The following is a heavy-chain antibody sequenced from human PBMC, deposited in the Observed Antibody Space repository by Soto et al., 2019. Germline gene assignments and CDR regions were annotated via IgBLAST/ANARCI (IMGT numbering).Heavy chain of an antibody. Sequence: ASVKVSCKASGYTFTGYYMHWVRQAPGQGLEWMGWINPNSGGTNYAQKFQGWVTMTRDTSISTAYMELSRLRSDDKAVYYCARGLDIVVVPAALDAFDIWGQGTMVTVSS. CDR2: INPNSGGT. D-gene: IGHD2-2*03. CDR1: GYTFTGYY. V-gene: IGHV1-2*04. CDR3: ARGLDIVVVPAALDAFDI. J-gene: IGHJ3*02.